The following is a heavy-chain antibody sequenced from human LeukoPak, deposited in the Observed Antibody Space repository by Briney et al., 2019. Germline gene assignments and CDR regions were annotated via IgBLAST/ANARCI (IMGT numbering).Heavy chain of an antibody. J-gene: IGHJ4*02. Sequence: SETLSLTCTVSGGSISSYYWSWIRQPPGKGLEGMGYIYYSGSTNYNPSLKSRVTISVDTSKNQFSLKLSSVTAADTAVYYCASMVRGVRRAYYFDYWGQGTLVTVSS. CDR2: IYYSGST. CDR3: ASMVRGVRRAYYFDY. D-gene: IGHD3-10*01. CDR1: GGSISSYY. V-gene: IGHV4-59*01.